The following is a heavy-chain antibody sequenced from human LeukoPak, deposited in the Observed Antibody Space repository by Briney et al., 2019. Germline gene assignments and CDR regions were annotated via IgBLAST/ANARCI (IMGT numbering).Heavy chain of an antibody. J-gene: IGHJ4*02. CDR2: ISYDGSNK. Sequence: HPGGSLRLSCAASGFTFRDYTMNWVRQDPGKGLEWVAVISYDGSNKYYADSVKGRFTISRDNSKNTLYLQMNSLRAEDTAVYYCARDRVGATDYFDYWGQGTLVTVSS. D-gene: IGHD1-26*01. CDR1: GFTFRDYT. V-gene: IGHV3-30-3*01. CDR3: ARDRVGATDYFDY.